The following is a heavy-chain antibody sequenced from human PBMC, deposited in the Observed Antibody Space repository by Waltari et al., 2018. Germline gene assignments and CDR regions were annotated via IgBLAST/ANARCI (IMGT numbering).Heavy chain of an antibody. Sequence: QLVQSGAEVIKAGESLKISCTGAGYNFNTYGRAWVRQIPGKGLEWMGIIYPSDSDTRYSPSFQGQVTISADKSINTVYLQWSSLEASDTATYYCARGSRDDWFDPWGQGTLVTVSS. D-gene: IGHD3-10*01. CDR2: IYPSDSDT. CDR1: GYNFNTYG. V-gene: IGHV5-51*03. CDR3: ARGSRDDWFDP. J-gene: IGHJ5*02.